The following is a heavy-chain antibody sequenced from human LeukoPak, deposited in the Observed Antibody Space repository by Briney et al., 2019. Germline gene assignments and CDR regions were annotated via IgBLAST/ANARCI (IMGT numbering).Heavy chain of an antibody. D-gene: IGHD3-10*01. CDR1: GGSISSSRYY. CDR2: IYYSGGT. J-gene: IGHJ4*02. V-gene: IGHV4-39*01. Sequence: PSETLSLTCTASGGSISSSRYYWGWIRPPPGKGLEWIGSIYYSGGTYYNPSLKSRVTISVDTSKNQFSLKLSSVTAADTAVYYCATSRPFYGSGTYYFDNWGQGTLVTVSS. CDR3: ATSRPFYGSGTYYFDN.